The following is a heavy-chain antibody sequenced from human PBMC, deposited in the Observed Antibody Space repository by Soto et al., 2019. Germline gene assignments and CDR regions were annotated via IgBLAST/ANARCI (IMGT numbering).Heavy chain of an antibody. Sequence: EVQLVESGGGLVQPGGSLRLSCAASGFTFSSYWMHWVRQAPGKGLVWVSRINSDGSSTSYADSVKGRFTISRDNAKNALYVQMKSRRAEDAAVYYCVRTSLVVAAATREDYWGQGTLVTVSS. CDR2: INSDGSST. CDR1: GFTFSSYW. J-gene: IGHJ4*02. V-gene: IGHV3-74*01. CDR3: VRTSLVVAAATREDY. D-gene: IGHD2-15*01.